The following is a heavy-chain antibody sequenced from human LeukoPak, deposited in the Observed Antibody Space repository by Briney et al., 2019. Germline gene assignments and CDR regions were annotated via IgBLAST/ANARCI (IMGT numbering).Heavy chain of an antibody. CDR1: GFTVSSNY. CDR2: IYSGGST. D-gene: IGHD3-10*01. Sequence: GGSLRLSYAASGFTVSSNYMSWVRQAPGKGLEWVSVIYSGGSTYYADSVKGRFTISRDNSKNTLYLQMNSLRAEDTAVYYCARDPGFYGSGSSDYWGQGTLVTVSS. V-gene: IGHV3-53*01. J-gene: IGHJ4*02. CDR3: ARDPGFYGSGSSDY.